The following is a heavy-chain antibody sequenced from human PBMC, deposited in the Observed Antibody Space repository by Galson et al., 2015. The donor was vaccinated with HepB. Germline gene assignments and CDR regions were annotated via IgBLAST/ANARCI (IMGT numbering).Heavy chain of an antibody. J-gene: IGHJ6*02. Sequence: SCKASGYTFTSYAMNWVRQAPGQGLEWMGWINTNTGNPTYAQGFTGRFVFSLDTSVSTAYLQISSLKAEDTAVYYCARDGSTVTTAASIYYYYGMDVWGQGTTVTVSS. V-gene: IGHV7-4-1*02. CDR3: ARDGSTVTTAASIYYYYGMDV. CDR1: GYTFTSYA. D-gene: IGHD4-17*01. CDR2: INTNTGNP.